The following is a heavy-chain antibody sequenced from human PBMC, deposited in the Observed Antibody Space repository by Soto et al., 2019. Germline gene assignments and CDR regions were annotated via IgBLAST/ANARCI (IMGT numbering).Heavy chain of an antibody. CDR2: IYYSGST. Sequence: PSETLSLTCTVSGGSISSSSYYWGWIRQPPGKGLEWIGSIYYSGSTYYNPSLKSRVTISVDTSKNQFSLKLSSVTAADTAVYYCARDRASGGNYFDSWGQGTLVTVSS. CDR3: ARDRASGGNYFDS. CDR1: GGSISSSSYY. V-gene: IGHV4-39*02. D-gene: IGHD3-16*01. J-gene: IGHJ4*02.